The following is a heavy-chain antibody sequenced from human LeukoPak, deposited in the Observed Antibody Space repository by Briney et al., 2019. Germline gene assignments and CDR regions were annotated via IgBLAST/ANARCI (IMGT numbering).Heavy chain of an antibody. J-gene: IGHJ4*02. D-gene: IGHD2-15*01. CDR2: ISAYNGNT. CDR3: ATPYCSGGSCYHY. Sequence: ASVKVSCKASGGTFSSYAISWVRQAPGQGLEWMGWISAYNGNTNYAQKLQGRVTMTTDTSTSTAYMELRSLRSDDTAVYYCATPYCSGGSCYHYWGQGTLVTVSS. CDR1: GGTFSSYA. V-gene: IGHV1-18*01.